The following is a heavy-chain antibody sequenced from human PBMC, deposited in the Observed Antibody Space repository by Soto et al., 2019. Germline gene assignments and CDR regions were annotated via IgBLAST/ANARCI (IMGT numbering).Heavy chain of an antibody. CDR3: ARDARIAARPYYNWFDP. J-gene: IGHJ5*02. Sequence: GGSLRLSCAASGFTFSSYWMSWVRQAPGKGLEWVANIKQDGSEKYYVDSVKGRFTISRDNAKNSLYLQMNSLRAEDTAVYYCARDARIAARPYYNWFDPWGQGTLVTVSS. D-gene: IGHD6-6*01. CDR1: GFTFSSYW. CDR2: IKQDGSEK. V-gene: IGHV3-7*01.